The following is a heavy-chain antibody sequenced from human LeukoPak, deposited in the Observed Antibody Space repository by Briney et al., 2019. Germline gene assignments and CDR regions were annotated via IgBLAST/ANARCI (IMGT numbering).Heavy chain of an antibody. V-gene: IGHV3-7*01. CDR2: INLGGSVI. J-gene: IGHJ4*02. D-gene: IGHD7-27*01. Sequence: GGSLRLSCVASGFAFRDYWMNWVRQAPGKGLEWVANINLGGSVILYVDSVKGRFTASRDNAENSVSLQMNSLRAEDTAVYYCAAWGLHNYWGQGTLVTVSS. CDR1: GFAFRDYW. CDR3: AAWGLHNY.